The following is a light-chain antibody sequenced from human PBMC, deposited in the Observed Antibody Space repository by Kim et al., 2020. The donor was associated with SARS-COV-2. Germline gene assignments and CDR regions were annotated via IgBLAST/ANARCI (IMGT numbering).Light chain of an antibody. J-gene: IGKJ4*01. CDR3: QQYGRSLT. V-gene: IGKV3-20*01. CDR2: ATS. CDR1: QSVSSNY. Sequence: EIVLTQSPGTLSLSPGERATLSCRTSQSVSSNYLAWYQQKPGQAPRLLIYATSSRATGIPDRFSGSGSGTDFTLTISRLEPEDFAVYYCQQYGRSLTFGGGTKVDIK.